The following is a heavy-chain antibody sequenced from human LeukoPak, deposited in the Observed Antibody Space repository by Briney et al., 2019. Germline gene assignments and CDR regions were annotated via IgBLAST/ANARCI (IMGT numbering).Heavy chain of an antibody. D-gene: IGHD5-24*01. Sequence: SETLSLTCTVSGGALSSYFWSWIRQPPGKGLEWIGYIQHSGNSNYNSSLKSRGTISVDTSQNHFSLKLSSVTAADTAVYYCARGRRWLQSPFDYWGQGTLVTVSS. CDR2: IQHSGNS. CDR1: GGALSSYF. CDR3: ARGRRWLQSPFDY. J-gene: IGHJ4*02. V-gene: IGHV4-59*01.